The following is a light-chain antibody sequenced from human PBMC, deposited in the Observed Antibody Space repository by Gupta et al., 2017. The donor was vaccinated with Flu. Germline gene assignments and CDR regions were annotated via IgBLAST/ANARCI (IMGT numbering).Light chain of an antibody. V-gene: IGKV1-5*03. J-gene: IGKJ1*01. CDR3: RQDSNYPWT. CDR1: QTISYW. CDR2: KAS. Sequence: DIQMTQSPSTLSASVGDTVTFTCRASQTISYWLAWYQKKPGKAPKLLIYKASRVQSGVPSRFSGSGYGTEFTLTISSLQPEDFANFCCRQDSNYPWTFGQGTRVEI.